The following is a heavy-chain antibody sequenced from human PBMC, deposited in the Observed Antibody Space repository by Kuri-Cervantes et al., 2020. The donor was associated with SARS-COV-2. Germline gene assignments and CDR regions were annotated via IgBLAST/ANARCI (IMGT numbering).Heavy chain of an antibody. CDR1: GYTFTSYD. V-gene: IGHV1-8*01. CDR3: ARDPSDIVVVVAAPDY. Sequence: ASVKVSCKASGYTFTSYDINRVRQAAGQGLEWMGWMNPNSGNTGYAQKFQGRVTMTRDMSISTAYMELSRLRSDDTAVYYCARDPSDIVVVVAAPDYWGQGTLVTVSS. D-gene: IGHD2-15*01. CDR2: MNPNSGNT. J-gene: IGHJ4*02.